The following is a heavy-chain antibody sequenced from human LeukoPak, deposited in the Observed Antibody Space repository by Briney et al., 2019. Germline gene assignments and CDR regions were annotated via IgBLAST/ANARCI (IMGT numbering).Heavy chain of an antibody. J-gene: IGHJ4*02. V-gene: IGHV1-2*02. CDR1: GYTFTGYY. CDR3: ARSWDDSSGYYYAEFDY. CDR2: INPNSGGT. D-gene: IGHD3-22*01. Sequence: ASVKVSCKASGYTFTGYYMHWVRQAPGQGLEWMGWINPNSGGTNYAQKFQGRVTMTRDTSISTAYMELSRLRSDDTAVYYCARSWDDSSGYYYAEFDYWGQGTLATVSS.